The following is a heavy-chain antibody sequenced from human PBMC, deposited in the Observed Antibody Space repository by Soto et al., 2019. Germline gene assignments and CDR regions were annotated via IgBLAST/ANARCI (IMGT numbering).Heavy chain of an antibody. V-gene: IGHV1-69*13. CDR1: GGTFSSYA. CDR2: IIPIFGTA. D-gene: IGHD6-13*01. CDR3: ARGGEGAAAGTLVYHYYGMDV. Sequence: SVKVSCKASGGTFSSYAISWVRQAPGQGLEWMGGIIPIFGTANYAQKFQGRVTITADESTSTAYMELSSLRSEDTAVYYCARGGEGAAAGTLVYHYYGMDVWGQGTTVTVSS. J-gene: IGHJ6*02.